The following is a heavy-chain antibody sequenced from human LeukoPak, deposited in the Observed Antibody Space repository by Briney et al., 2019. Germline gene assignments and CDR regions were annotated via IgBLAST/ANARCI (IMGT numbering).Heavy chain of an antibody. CDR1: GYTFTSYG. V-gene: IGHV1-69*05. J-gene: IGHJ6*03. Sequence: SVKVSCKASGYTFTSYGISWVRQAPGQGLEWMGGIIPIFGTANYAQKFQGRVTITTDESTSTAYMELSSLRSEDTAVYYCAGGYSYGYSYYYYMDVWGKGTTVTVSS. CDR3: AGGYSYGYSYYYYMDV. D-gene: IGHD5-18*01. CDR2: IIPIFGTA.